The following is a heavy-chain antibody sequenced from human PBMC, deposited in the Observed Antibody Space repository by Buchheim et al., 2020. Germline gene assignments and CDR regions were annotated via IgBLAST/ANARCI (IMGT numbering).Heavy chain of an antibody. CDR2: ISSSGTI. Sequence: QVQLVESGGDLVGPGGSLRLSCAASGFIFGDYYMTWIRQAPGRGLEWVSYISSSGTIMYADSVKGRFTVSRDNTQNSLYLQMNSLRAEDTAVYYCARCGIAVAGTVEYWGQGTL. CDR3: ARCGIAVAGTVEY. J-gene: IGHJ4*02. V-gene: IGHV3-11*01. CDR1: GFIFGDYY. D-gene: IGHD6-19*01.